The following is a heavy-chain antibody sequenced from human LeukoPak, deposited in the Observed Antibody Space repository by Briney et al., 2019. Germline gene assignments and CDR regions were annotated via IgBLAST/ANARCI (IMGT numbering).Heavy chain of an antibody. V-gene: IGHV3-9*01. CDR1: GFTFDDYA. J-gene: IGHJ4*02. D-gene: IGHD2-15*01. Sequence: GGSLRLSCAASGFTFDDYAMHWVRHAPGKGLEWVSGISWNSGSIGYADSVKGRFTISRDNAKNSLYLQMNSLRAEDTALYYCAKDIPIASDDYWGQGTLVTVSS. CDR3: AKDIPIASDDY. CDR2: ISWNSGSI.